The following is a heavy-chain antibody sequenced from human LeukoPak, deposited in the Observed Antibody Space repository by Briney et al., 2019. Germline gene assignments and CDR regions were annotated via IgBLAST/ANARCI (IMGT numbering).Heavy chain of an antibody. V-gene: IGHV3-53*01. CDR3: VKDEWYGSSSYFDF. Sequence: GGSLRLSCGASGFTVSSSYMSWVRQAPGKGLEWVSVTYSDGSTYYADSVRGRFTISRDNSKNTLYLQLNSLRADDTAVYYCVKDEWYGSSSYFDFWGQGTLVTVSS. J-gene: IGHJ4*02. CDR1: GFTVSSSY. D-gene: IGHD6-6*01. CDR2: TYSDGST.